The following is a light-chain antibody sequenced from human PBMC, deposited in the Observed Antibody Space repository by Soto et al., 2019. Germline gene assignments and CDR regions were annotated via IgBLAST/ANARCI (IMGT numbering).Light chain of an antibody. CDR3: QQSYSTHT. Sequence: IHLTQSPSSLSASVGDRVTITCRASQGIRTYLAWYQQKPGKAPKLLIYSASTLQSGVPSRFSGSGSGTDFTLTISSLQPEDFATYYCQQSYSTHTFGQGTKLEIK. CDR1: QGIRTY. V-gene: IGKV1-9*01. CDR2: SAS. J-gene: IGKJ2*01.